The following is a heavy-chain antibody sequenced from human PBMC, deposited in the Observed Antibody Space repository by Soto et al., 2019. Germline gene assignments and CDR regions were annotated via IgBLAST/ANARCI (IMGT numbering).Heavy chain of an antibody. D-gene: IGHD2-21*02. CDR2: IYYSGST. Sequence: LSLTCTVSGGSISSSSYFWGWIRQPPGKGLEWIGSIYYSGSTYYNPSLKSRVTVSVDTSKNQFSLKLSSVTAADTAVYYCARHPSDFWFDPWGQGTPVTVSS. CDR1: GGSISSSSYF. V-gene: IGHV4-39*01. J-gene: IGHJ5*02. CDR3: ARHPSDFWFDP.